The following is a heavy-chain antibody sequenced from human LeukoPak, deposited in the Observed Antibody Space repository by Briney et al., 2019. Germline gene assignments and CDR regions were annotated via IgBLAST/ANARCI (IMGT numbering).Heavy chain of an antibody. CDR3: AREGDIVLMSAFDI. CDR1: GYTFTGYY. Sequence: PGASVKVSCKASGYTFTGYYMHWVRQAPGQGLEWMGWINPNSGGTNYAQKFQGRVTMTRDTSISTAYMELSRLGSDDTAVYYCAREGDIVLMSAFDIWGQGTMVTVSS. D-gene: IGHD2-8*01. CDR2: INPNSGGT. J-gene: IGHJ3*02. V-gene: IGHV1-2*02.